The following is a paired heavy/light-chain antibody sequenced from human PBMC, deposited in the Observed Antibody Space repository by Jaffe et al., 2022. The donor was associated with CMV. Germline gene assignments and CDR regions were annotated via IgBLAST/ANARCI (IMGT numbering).Light chain of an antibody. CDR3: QQSYSTSGT. CDR2: AAS. Sequence: DIQMTQSPSSLSASVGDRVTITCRASQSISSYLNWYQQKPGKAPKLLIYAASSLQSGVPSRFSGSGSGTDFTLTISSLQPEDFATYYCQQSYSTSGTFGQGTKVEIK. CDR1: QSISSY. V-gene: IGKV1-39*01. J-gene: IGKJ1*01.
Heavy chain of an antibody. Sequence: EVQLVESGGGLVQPGGSLRLSCAASGFTFSSYEMNWVRQAPGKGLEWVSYISSSGSTIYYADSVKGRFTISRDNAKNSLYLQMNSLRAEDTAVYYCARKYSSSWSLKYNWFDPWGQGTLVTVSS. D-gene: IGHD6-13*01. J-gene: IGHJ5*02. V-gene: IGHV3-48*03. CDR1: GFTFSSYE. CDR3: ARKYSSSWSLKYNWFDP. CDR2: ISSSGSTI.